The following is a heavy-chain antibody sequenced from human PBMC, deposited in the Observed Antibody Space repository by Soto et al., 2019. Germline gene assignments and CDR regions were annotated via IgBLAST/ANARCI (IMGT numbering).Heavy chain of an antibody. CDR3: ARDCRYYYDSSGYRPVYYGMDV. J-gene: IGHJ6*02. V-gene: IGHV1-18*01. CDR1: GYTFTSYG. Sequence: ASVKVSCKASGYTFTSYGISWVRQAPGQGLEWMGWISAYNGNKNYAQKLQGRVTMTTDTSTSTAYMELRSLRSDDTSVYYCARDCRYYYDSSGYRPVYYGMDVWGQGTTVTVSS. CDR2: ISAYNGNK. D-gene: IGHD3-22*01.